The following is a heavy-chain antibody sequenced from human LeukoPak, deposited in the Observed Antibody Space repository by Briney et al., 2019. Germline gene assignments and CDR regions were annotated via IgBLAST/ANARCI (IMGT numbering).Heavy chain of an antibody. D-gene: IGHD2-2*01. CDR3: ARDQRCSSTSCYGWFDP. V-gene: IGHV1-2*02. Sequence: ASVKVSCKASGYTFTGYYMHWVRQAPGQGPEWMGWINPNSGGTNYAQKFQGRVTMTRDTSISTAYMELSRLRSDDTAVYYCARDQRCSSTSCYGWFDPWGQGTLVTVSS. J-gene: IGHJ5*02. CDR1: GYTFTGYY. CDR2: INPNSGGT.